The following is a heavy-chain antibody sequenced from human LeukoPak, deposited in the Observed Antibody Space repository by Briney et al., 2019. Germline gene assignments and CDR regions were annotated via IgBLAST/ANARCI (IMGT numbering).Heavy chain of an antibody. CDR1: GYTFTSYD. D-gene: IGHD3-3*01. J-gene: IGHJ4*02. Sequence: ASVKVSCKASGYTFTSYDINWVRQATGQGLEWMGWMNPNSGNTGYAQKFQGRVTMTRNTSISTAYMELSSLRSEDTAVYYCARAYYDFWSGDFDYWGQGTLVTVSS. CDR2: MNPNSGNT. V-gene: IGHV1-8*01. CDR3: ARAYYDFWSGDFDY.